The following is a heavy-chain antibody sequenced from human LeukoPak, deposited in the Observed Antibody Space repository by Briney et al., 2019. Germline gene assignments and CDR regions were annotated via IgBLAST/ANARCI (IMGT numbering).Heavy chain of an antibody. D-gene: IGHD4-17*01. CDR3: ATHDYGDYAPFFDY. CDR2: IKQDGSEK. Sequence: GGSLRLSCAASGFTFSGYWMSWVRQAPGKGQEWVANIKQDGSEKYYVDSVKGRFTISRDNAKNSLYLQMNSLRAEDTAVYYCATHDYGDYAPFFDYWGQGTLVTVSS. CDR1: GFTFSGYW. J-gene: IGHJ4*02. V-gene: IGHV3-7*01.